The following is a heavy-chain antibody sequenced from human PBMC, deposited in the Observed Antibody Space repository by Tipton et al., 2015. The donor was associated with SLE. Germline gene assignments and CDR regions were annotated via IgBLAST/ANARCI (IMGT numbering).Heavy chain of an antibody. V-gene: IGHV4-38-2*01. CDR2: IYYTGNT. Sequence: TLSLTCAVSGYSISSGYYWAWVRQSPGKGLVWIANIYYTGNTYSSPSLKSRLTMSLGTSKNQFSLSLKSVTAADTAVYYCARGSVRADDYWGQETLVTVSS. D-gene: IGHD4-17*01. CDR3: ARGSVRADDY. J-gene: IGHJ4*02. CDR1: GYSISSGYY.